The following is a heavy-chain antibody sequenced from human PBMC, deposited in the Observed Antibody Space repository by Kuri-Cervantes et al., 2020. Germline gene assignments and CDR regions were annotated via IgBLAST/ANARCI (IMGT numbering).Heavy chain of an antibody. J-gene: IGHJ4*02. Sequence: GGSLRLTCAASGFTFSSYAMHWVRQAPGKGLEWVARIKSKTDGGTTDYAAPVKGRFTISRDDSKNTLYLQMNSLKTEDTAVYYCTTVAYYDILTGYYTYYFDYWGQGTLVTVSS. CDR1: GFTFSSYA. D-gene: IGHD3-9*01. CDR3: TTVAYYDILTGYYTYYFDY. CDR2: IKSKTDGGTT. V-gene: IGHV3-15*01.